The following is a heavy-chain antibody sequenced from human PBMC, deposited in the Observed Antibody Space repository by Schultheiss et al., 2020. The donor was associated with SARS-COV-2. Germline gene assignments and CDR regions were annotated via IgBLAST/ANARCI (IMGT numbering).Heavy chain of an antibody. J-gene: IGHJ3*02. Sequence: SETLSLTCAVYGGSFSGYYWSWIRQPPGKGLEWIGEINHSGSTYYNPSLKSRVTISVDRSKNQFSLKLSSVTAADTAVYYCARGIGAISGSSEAFDIWGQGTMVTVSS. V-gene: IGHV4-34*01. CDR1: GGSFSGYY. CDR3: ARGIGAISGSSEAFDI. CDR2: INHSGST. D-gene: IGHD1-26*01.